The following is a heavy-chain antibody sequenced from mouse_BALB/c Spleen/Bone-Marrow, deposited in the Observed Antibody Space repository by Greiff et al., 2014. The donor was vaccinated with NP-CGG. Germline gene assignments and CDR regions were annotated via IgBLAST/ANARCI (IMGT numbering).Heavy chain of an antibody. V-gene: IGHV1-18*01. J-gene: IGHJ4*01. CDR2: INPYNGGT. D-gene: IGHD1-1*01. CDR3: ARLLLYYYAMDY. Sequence: EVQLQQSGPELVKPGASMKISCKASGYSFTGYTMNWVKQGHGKNLEWIGLINPYNGGTNYNQKFKDKATLTVDRSSSTAYMELLSLTSEDSAVYYCARLLLYYYAMDYWGQGTSATVSS. CDR1: GYSFTGYT.